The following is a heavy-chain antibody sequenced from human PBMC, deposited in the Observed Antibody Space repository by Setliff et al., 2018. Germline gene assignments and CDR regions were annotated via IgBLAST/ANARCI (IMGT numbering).Heavy chain of an antibody. D-gene: IGHD6-19*01. CDR1: GGSISSSNW. CDR2: IYHSGST. CDR3: ASLSVGGWTDAFDI. Sequence: SETLSLTCAVSGGSISSSNWWSWVRQPPGKGLEWIGEIYHSGSTNYNPSLKSRVTISVDKSKNQFSLKLSSVTAADTAVYYCASLSVGGWTDAFDIWGQGSMVTVSS. J-gene: IGHJ3*02. V-gene: IGHV4-4*02.